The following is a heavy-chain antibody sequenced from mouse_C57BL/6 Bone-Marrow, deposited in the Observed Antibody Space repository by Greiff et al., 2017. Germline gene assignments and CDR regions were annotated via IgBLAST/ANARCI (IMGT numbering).Heavy chain of an antibody. J-gene: IGHJ2*01. Sequence: EVKLMESGGGLVKPGGSLKLSCAASGFTFSSYAMSWVRQTPEKRLEWVATISDGGSYTYYPDNVKGRFTISRDNAKNNLYLQRSHLKSEDTAMYYCARGGDGGDYWGQGTTLTVSS. CDR1: GFTFSSYA. D-gene: IGHD3-3*01. CDR3: ARGGDGGDY. V-gene: IGHV5-4*03. CDR2: ISDGGSYT.